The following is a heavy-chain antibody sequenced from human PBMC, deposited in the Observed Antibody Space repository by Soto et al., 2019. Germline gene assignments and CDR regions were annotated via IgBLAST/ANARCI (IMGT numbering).Heavy chain of an antibody. CDR3: ARPRSYYDILTGSDQSDY. CDR1: GYSFTSYW. Sequence: GGSLKISCKGSGYSFTSYWIGWVRQMPGKGLEWMGIIYPGDSDTRYSPSFQGQVTISADKSISTAYLQWSSLKASDTAMYYCARPRSYYDILTGSDQSDYWGQGTPVTVSS. V-gene: IGHV5-51*01. CDR2: IYPGDSDT. D-gene: IGHD3-9*01. J-gene: IGHJ4*02.